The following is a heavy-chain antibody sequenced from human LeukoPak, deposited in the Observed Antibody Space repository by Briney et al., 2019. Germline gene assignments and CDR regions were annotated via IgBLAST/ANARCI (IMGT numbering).Heavy chain of an antibody. CDR2: INHSGST. Sequence: SETLSLTCAVYGGSFSGYYWSWIRQPPGKGLEWIGEINHSGSTNYNPSLKSRVTISVDTSKNQFSLKLSSVTAADTAVYYCARDRVDCSGGSCHSFDYWGQGTLVTVSS. J-gene: IGHJ4*02. CDR3: ARDRVDCSGGSCHSFDY. D-gene: IGHD2-15*01. CDR1: GGSFSGYY. V-gene: IGHV4-34*01.